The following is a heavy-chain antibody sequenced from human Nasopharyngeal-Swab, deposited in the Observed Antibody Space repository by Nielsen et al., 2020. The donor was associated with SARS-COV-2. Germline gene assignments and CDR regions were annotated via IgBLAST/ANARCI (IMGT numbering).Heavy chain of an antibody. CDR1: GFTFSSYA. CDR3: ASLYGSGSYYNRQTYYYYGMDV. J-gene: IGHJ6*02. D-gene: IGHD3-10*01. V-gene: IGHV3-30-3*01. Sequence: GGSLRLSCAASGFTFSSYAMHWVRQAPGKGLEWVAVISYDGSNKYYADSVKGRFTISRDNSKNTLYLQMSSLRAEDTAVYYCASLYGSGSYYNRQTYYYYGMDVWGQGTTVTVSS. CDR2: ISYDGSNK.